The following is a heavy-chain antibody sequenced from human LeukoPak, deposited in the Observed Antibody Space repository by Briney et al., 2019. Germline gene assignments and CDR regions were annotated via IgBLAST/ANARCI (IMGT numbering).Heavy chain of an antibody. CDR2: INPNSGGT. Sequence: ASVKVSCKASGYTFTGYYMHWVRQAPGQGLEWMGWINPNSGGTNYAQKFQGRVTMTRDTSISTAYMELSRLRSDDTAVYYCARVTMIVVVTQGYDAFDIWGQGTMVTVSS. D-gene: IGHD3-22*01. CDR3: ARVTMIVVVTQGYDAFDI. J-gene: IGHJ3*02. V-gene: IGHV1-2*02. CDR1: GYTFTGYY.